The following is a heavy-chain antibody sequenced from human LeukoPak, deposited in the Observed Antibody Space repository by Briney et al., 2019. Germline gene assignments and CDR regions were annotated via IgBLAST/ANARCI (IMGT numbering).Heavy chain of an antibody. CDR3: ARGIPATVRIDP. Sequence: SETLSLTCTVSGGSISSGGYYWSWIRQHPGKGLEWIGYIYYSGSTYYNPSLKSRVTISVDTSKNQFSLKLSSVTAADTAVYYCARGIPATVRIDPWGQGTLVTVSS. V-gene: IGHV4-31*03. J-gene: IGHJ5*02. D-gene: IGHD2-2*01. CDR2: IYYSGST. CDR1: GGSISSGGYY.